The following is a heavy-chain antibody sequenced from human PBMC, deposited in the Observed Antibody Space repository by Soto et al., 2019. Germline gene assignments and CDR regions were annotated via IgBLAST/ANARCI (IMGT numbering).Heavy chain of an antibody. CDR3: PVGIYYYGWDG. D-gene: IGHD6-13*01. Sequence: EVQLLESGGGLVQPGGSLRLSCAASGFTFSAYAMIWVRQAPGKGLEWVSTISGSGGSTYYADSVKGRFTISRDNSKNTLYRQMNSLGAEDTARYYCPVGIYYYGWDGWGQGTTVTVSS. CDR1: GFTFSAYA. J-gene: IGHJ6*02. V-gene: IGHV3-23*01. CDR2: ISGSGGST.